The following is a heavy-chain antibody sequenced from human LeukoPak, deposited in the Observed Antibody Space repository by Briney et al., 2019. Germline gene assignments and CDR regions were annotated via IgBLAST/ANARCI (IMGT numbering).Heavy chain of an antibody. V-gene: IGHV3-48*01. J-gene: IGHJ5*02. CDR2: ISSSSSTI. Sequence: GGSLRLSCAASGFTFSSYSMNWVRQAPGKGLEWVSYISSSSSTIYYADSVKGRFTISRDNAKNSLYLQMNSLRAEDTAVYYCARGDGGDCYNGNSFCNWFDPWGQGTLVTVSS. CDR3: ARGDGGDCYNGNSFCNWFDP. CDR1: GFTFSSYS. D-gene: IGHD2-21*02.